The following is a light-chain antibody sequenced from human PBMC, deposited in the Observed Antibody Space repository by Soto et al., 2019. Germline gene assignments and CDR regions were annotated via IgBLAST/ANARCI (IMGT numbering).Light chain of an antibody. J-gene: IGKJ5*01. CDR3: HQYDGSPIT. CDR1: QSINTY. V-gene: IGKV3-20*01. CDR2: GIS. Sequence: EIVLTQSPATLSLSPGERATLSCRASQSINTYLAWYQQKPGQAPRLLISGISRRAPGIPDRFSGDGSGTDFTLTISRLEPEDYAVYYCHQYDGSPITFGQGTRLEIK.